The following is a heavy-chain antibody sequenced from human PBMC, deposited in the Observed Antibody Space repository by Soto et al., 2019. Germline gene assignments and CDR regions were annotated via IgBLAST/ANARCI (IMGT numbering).Heavy chain of an antibody. CDR3: ARYSGSYYVGGYYYYYGMDV. V-gene: IGHV5-51*01. D-gene: IGHD1-26*01. CDR2: IYPGDSDT. J-gene: IGHJ6*02. CDR1: GYRFTRYW. Sequence: PGESLKISCKGSGYRFTRYWIGWVRQMPGKGLEWMGIIYPGDSDTRYSPSFQGQVTISADKSISTAYLQWSSLKASDTAMYYCARYSGSYYVGGYYYYYGMDVWGQGTTVTVSS.